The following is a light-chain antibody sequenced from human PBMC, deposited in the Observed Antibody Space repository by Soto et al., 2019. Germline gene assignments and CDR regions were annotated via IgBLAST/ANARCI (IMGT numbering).Light chain of an antibody. J-gene: IGKJ1*01. V-gene: IGKV3-15*01. Sequence: EIVMTQSPATLSVSPGERATLSCRASQSVSSSYLAWYQQKPGQAPRLLIYGASTRATGIPARFTGSGSGTEFTLTISSLQSEDFAVYYCQQYNSWPETFGQGTKVDIK. CDR1: QSVSSSY. CDR3: QQYNSWPET. CDR2: GAS.